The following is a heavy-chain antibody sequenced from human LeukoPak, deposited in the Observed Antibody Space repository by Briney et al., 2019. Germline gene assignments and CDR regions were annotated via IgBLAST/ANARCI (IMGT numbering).Heavy chain of an antibody. CDR3: ARAGNCSSTSCSLDY. Sequence: PGGSLRLSCAASGFTFNNYGMHWVRQAPGKGLEWVAFIRYDGSNKYYADSVGGRFTISRDNSKNTLYLQMSSLRAEDTAVYYCARAGNCSSTSCSLDYWGQGTLVTVSS. D-gene: IGHD2-2*01. V-gene: IGHV3-30*02. CDR1: GFTFNNYG. J-gene: IGHJ4*02. CDR2: IRYDGSNK.